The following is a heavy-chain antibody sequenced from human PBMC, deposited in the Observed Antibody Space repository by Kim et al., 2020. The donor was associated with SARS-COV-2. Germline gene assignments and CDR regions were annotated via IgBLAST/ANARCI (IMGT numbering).Heavy chain of an antibody. Sequence: YSNPSLKSRVTISVDTSKNQFSLKLSSVTAADTAVYYCARGRWGQYWFDPWGQGTLVTVSS. J-gene: IGHJ5*02. D-gene: IGHD3-16*01. CDR3: ARGRWGQYWFDP. V-gene: IGHV4-31*02.